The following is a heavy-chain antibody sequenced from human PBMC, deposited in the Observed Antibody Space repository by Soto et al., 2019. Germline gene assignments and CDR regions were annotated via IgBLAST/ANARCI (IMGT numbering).Heavy chain of an antibody. V-gene: IGHV4-30-2*01. CDR1: GGSISSGGYS. Sequence: SETLSLTCAVSGGSISSGGYSWGWIRQPPGKGLEWIGYIYQSGSTYYNPSLKSRVTISVDRSRNQFSLKLSSVTAADTAVYFCATQSYSNSGAYYYYAMDVWGQGTTVTVSS. J-gene: IGHJ6*02. CDR3: ATQSYSNSGAYYYYAMDV. D-gene: IGHD4-4*01. CDR2: IYQSGST.